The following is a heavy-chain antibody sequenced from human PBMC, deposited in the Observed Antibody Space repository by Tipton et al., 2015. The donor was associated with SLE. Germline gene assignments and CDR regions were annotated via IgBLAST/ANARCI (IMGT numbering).Heavy chain of an antibody. Sequence: QLVQSGAEVKKPGTSVKVSCKASGFTFTSSAMQWVRQARGQRLEYMGWINAGNGNTKHSQSFQGRVTITRDTSASTAYMELSSLRSEDTAVYDCARRGAGYGMDVWGQGTTVTVSS. D-gene: IGHD1-26*01. CDR2: INAGNGNT. J-gene: IGHJ6*02. CDR3: ARRGAGYGMDV. V-gene: IGHV1-3*01. CDR1: GFTFTSSA.